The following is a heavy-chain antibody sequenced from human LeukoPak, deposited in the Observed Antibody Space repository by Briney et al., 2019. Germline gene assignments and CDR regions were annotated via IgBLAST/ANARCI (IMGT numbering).Heavy chain of an antibody. CDR1: GFTFSSYA. V-gene: IGHV3-30-3*01. D-gene: IGHD6-13*01. Sequence: PGGSLRLSCAASGFTFSSYAMSWVRQAPGKGLEWVAVISYDGSNKYYADSVKGRFTISRDNSKNTLYLQMNSLRAEDTAVYYCARPTYSSSWYGYWGQGTLVTVSS. CDR3: ARPTYSSSWYGY. J-gene: IGHJ4*02. CDR2: ISYDGSNK.